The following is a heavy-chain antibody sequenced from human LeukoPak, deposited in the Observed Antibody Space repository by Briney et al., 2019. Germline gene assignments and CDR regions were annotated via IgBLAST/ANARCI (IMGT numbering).Heavy chain of an antibody. J-gene: IGHJ4*02. Sequence: GGSRRLSCAASGFIFSAYNMNWVRQAPGKGLEWLSFIRGSGGTIYYAASVKGRFTISRDNAKNSLYLQMNSLRAEDTAVYYCVRGSFDSTGQYYFDYWGLGTLVTVSS. CDR2: IRGSGGTI. CDR1: GFIFSAYN. V-gene: IGHV3-48*04. CDR3: VRGSFDSTGQYYFDY. D-gene: IGHD3-22*01.